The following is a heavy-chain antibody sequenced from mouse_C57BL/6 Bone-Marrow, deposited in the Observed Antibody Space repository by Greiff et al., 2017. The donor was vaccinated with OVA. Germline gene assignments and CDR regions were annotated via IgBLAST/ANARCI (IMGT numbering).Heavy chain of an antibody. D-gene: IGHD2-3*01. J-gene: IGHJ3*01. CDR3: ARDGYYVRFAY. V-gene: IGHV3-1*01. CDR2: ISYSGST. Sequence: DVKLQESGPGMVKPSQSLSLTCTVTGYSITSGYDWHWIRHFPGNKLEWMGYISYSGSTNYNPSLKSRISITHDTSKNHFFLKLNSVTTEDTATYYCARDGYYVRFAYWGQGTLVTVSA. CDR1: GYSITSGYD.